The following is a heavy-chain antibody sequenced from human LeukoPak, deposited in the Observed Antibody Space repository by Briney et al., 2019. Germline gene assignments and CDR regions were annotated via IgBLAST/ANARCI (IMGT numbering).Heavy chain of an antibody. CDR1: GFTFSSYA. CDR3: ARVGRHYDILTGYYPPAYYYYMDV. J-gene: IGHJ6*03. Sequence: GGSLRLSCAASGFTFSSYAMHWVRQAPGKGLEYVSAISSNGGSTYYANSVKGRFTISRDNSKNTLYLQMGSLRAEDMAVYYCARVGRHYDILTGYYPPAYYYYMDVWGKGTTVTVSS. CDR2: ISSNGGST. V-gene: IGHV3-64*01. D-gene: IGHD3-9*01.